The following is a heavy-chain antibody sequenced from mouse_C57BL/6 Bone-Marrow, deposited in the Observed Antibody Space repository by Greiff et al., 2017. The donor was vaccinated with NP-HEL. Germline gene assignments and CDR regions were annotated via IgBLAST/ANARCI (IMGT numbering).Heavy chain of an antibody. Sequence: VQLQQSGAELARPGASVKLSCKASGYTFTSYGISWVKQRTGQGLEWIGEIYPGSGNTYYNEKFKGKATLTVDKSSSTAYMELRSLTSEDSAVYFCARRGYPIYYGNYDAMDYWGQGTSVTGSS. D-gene: IGHD2-1*01. CDR2: IYPGSGNT. CDR3: ARRGYPIYYGNYDAMDY. CDR1: GYTFTSYG. J-gene: IGHJ4*01. V-gene: IGHV1-81*01.